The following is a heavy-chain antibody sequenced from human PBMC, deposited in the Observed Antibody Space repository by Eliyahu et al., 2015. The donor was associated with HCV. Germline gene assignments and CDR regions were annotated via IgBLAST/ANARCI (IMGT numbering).Heavy chain of an antibody. J-gene: IGHJ4*02. D-gene: IGHD2-2*01. CDR3: ASQGYCSSTTCYGYSDY. V-gene: IGHV1-2*06. CDR1: GYXFTDYH. Sequence: QVQLVQSGAEVKMPGASMKVSCKASGYXFTDYHIHWVRQAPGQGLEWMGRINPKSGGTNYAQKFQGRVTMTRDTSISTAYMELSRLRSDDTAVYYCASQGYCSSTTCYGYSDYWGQGSLVTVSS. CDR2: INPKSGGT.